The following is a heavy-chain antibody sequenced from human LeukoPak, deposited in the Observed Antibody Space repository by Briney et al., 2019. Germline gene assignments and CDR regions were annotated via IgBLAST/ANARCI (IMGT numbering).Heavy chain of an antibody. CDR3: ARVGGRGSPVSY. J-gene: IGHJ4*02. D-gene: IGHD3-16*01. V-gene: IGHV3-74*01. CDR2: INSDGSSP. Sequence: QPGGSLRLSCAAPGFTFSSYWMHWVRQAPGKGLGWVSRINSDGSSPSYADSVKGRFTISRDNAKATLYLQMTRLRADDTAVYYCARVGGRGSPVSYWGQGTLVTVSS. CDR1: GFTFSSYW.